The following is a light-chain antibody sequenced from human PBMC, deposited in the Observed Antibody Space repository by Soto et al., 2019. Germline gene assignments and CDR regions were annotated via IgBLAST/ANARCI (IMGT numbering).Light chain of an antibody. J-gene: IGLJ2*01. CDR1: SSDVGGYNY. CDR3: SSYTRSSTLV. Sequence: HSALTQPASVSVSPGQSTTISCTGTSSDVGGYNYVSWYQQHPGKAPKLMIYDVSNRPSGVSNRFSGSKSGNTASLTISGLQAEDEADYYCSSYTRSSTLVFGGGTKVTVL. CDR2: DVS. V-gene: IGLV2-14*01.